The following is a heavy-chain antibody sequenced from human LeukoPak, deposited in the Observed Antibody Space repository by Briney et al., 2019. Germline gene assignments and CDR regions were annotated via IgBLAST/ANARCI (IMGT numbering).Heavy chain of an antibody. CDR1: GFTFSSYS. D-gene: IGHD6-19*01. CDR2: ISSSSSYI. Sequence: GGSLRLSCAASGFTFSSYSMNCVRQAAGQGLEWLSSISSSSSYIYYADSVKGRFTISRDNAKNSLYLQMNSLRAEDTAVYYCARDREGIAVAGYDYWCQGTLVTVSS. V-gene: IGHV3-21*01. CDR3: ARDREGIAVAGYDY. J-gene: IGHJ4*02.